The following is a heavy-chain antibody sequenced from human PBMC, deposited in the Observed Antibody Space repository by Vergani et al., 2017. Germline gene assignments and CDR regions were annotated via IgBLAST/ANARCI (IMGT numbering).Heavy chain of an antibody. CDR1: GFTFSSYW. CDR2: INSDGSST. J-gene: IGHJ3*02. CDR3: ARGKYQLLTAFDI. Sequence: EVQLVESGGGLVQPGGSLRLSCAASGFTFSSYWMHWVRQAPGKGLVWVSRINSDGSSTSYADSVKGRFTISRDNAKNSLYLQMNSLRAEDTAVYYCARGKYQLLTAFDIWGQGTMVTVSS. D-gene: IGHD2-2*01. V-gene: IGHV3-74*01.